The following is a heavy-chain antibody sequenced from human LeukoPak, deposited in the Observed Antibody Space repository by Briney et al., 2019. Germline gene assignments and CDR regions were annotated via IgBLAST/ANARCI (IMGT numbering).Heavy chain of an antibody. J-gene: IGHJ4*02. CDR2: IYYSGST. CDR1: GGSISSSSYY. Sequence: SETLSPTCTVSGGSISSSSYYWGWIRQPPGKGLEWIGSIYYSGSTYYNPSLKSRVTISVDTSKNQFSLKLSSVTAADTAVYYCARQQYGETGDFDYWGQGTLVTVSS. D-gene: IGHD7-27*01. CDR3: ARQQYGETGDFDY. V-gene: IGHV4-39*01.